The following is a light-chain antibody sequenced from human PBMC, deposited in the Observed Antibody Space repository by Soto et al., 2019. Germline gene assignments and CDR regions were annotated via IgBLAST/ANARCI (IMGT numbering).Light chain of an antibody. V-gene: IGKV3-11*01. Sequence: EIVLTQSPATLSLSPGERATLSCRASQSVSSYLAWYQQKPGQAPRLLIYDGSNRATGIPARFSGSGSGTDFTLTISSLEPEDFAVYCCQQRSNWGLTFGGGTKVEIK. CDR1: QSVSSY. CDR3: QQRSNWGLT. J-gene: IGKJ4*01. CDR2: DGS.